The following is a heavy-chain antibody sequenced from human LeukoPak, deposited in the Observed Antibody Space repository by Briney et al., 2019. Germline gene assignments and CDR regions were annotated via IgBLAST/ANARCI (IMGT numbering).Heavy chain of an antibody. CDR3: ARVKTGYCSSTSCFNWFDP. CDR1: GGSISSYY. Sequence: SETLSLTCTVSGGSISSYYWSWIRQPAGKGLEWIGRIYTSGSTNYNPSLKSRVTMSVDTSKNQFSLKLGSVTAADTAVYYCARVKTGYCSSTSCFNWFDPWGQGTLVTVSS. CDR2: IYTSGST. D-gene: IGHD2-2*01. V-gene: IGHV4-4*07. J-gene: IGHJ5*02.